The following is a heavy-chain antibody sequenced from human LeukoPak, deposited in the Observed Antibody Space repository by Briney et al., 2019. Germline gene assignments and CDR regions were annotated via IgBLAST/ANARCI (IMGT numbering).Heavy chain of an antibody. CDR3: ARDPGSSSFDL. Sequence: PGGSLRLSCAPSGFSFSTYWMSWVRQTPEKGLEFVANINQDASVRNYMDSLKGRCTISRDNAKKSVYLEINSLRADDTAVYYCARDPGSSSFDLWGQGALVTVSS. CDR1: GFSFSTYW. CDR2: INQDASVR. J-gene: IGHJ4*02. V-gene: IGHV3-7*01. D-gene: IGHD6-13*01.